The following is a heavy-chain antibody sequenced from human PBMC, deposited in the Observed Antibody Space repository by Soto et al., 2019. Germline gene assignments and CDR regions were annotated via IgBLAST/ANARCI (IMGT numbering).Heavy chain of an antibody. CDR2: FSGSSGNT. V-gene: IGHV3-23*01. CDR3: ARWNGYGDS. Sequence: EVQLLESGGGLAQPGGSLRLSCAASGFSISTYGVTWVRQVPGKGLEWVSGFSGSSGNTYYADSVKGRFTISRDNSKNTVYLQMNSLRAEDTAVYYCARWNGYGDSWGQGTLVTVSS. D-gene: IGHD1-1*01. CDR1: GFSISTYG. J-gene: IGHJ4*02.